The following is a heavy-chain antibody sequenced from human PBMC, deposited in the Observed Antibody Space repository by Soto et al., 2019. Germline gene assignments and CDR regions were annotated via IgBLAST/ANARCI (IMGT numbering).Heavy chain of an antibody. J-gene: IGHJ6*03. CDR1: GYTFTSYA. D-gene: IGHD3-3*01. V-gene: IGHV1-3*01. CDR3: ARVRMYYDFWSGYYDYYYMDV. CDR2: INAGNGNT. Sequence: GASVKVSCKASGYTFTSYAMHWVRQAPGQRLERMGWINAGNGNTKYSQKFQGKVTITRDTSASTAYMELSSLRSEDTAVYYCARVRMYYDFWSGYYDYYYMDVWGKGTTVTVSS.